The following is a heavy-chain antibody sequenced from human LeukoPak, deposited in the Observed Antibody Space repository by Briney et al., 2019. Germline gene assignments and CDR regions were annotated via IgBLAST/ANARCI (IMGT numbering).Heavy chain of an antibody. CDR1: GFTFSSYE. CDR2: ISSSGSTI. V-gene: IGHV3-48*03. J-gene: IGHJ4*02. Sequence: GGSLRLSCAASGFTFSSYEMNWVRQAPGKGLEWVSYISSSGSTIYYADSVKGRFTISRDNSKNTVYLQMNSMRAEDTAVYYCARDSSTYYDSSSFYGDSCFDYWGQGILVTVSS. D-gene: IGHD3-22*01. CDR3: ARDSSTYYDSSSFYGDSCFDY.